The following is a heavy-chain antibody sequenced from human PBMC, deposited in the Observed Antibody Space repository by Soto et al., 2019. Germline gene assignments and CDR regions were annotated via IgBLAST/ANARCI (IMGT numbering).Heavy chain of an antibody. V-gene: IGHV3-23*01. Sequence: GGSLRLSCAASGFTFSSYAMSWVRQAPGKGLEWVSAISGSGGSTYYADSVKGRFTISRDNSKNTLYLQMNSLRAEDTAVYYCAKRGIGITMVRAPLAFDPWGQGTLVTVSS. CDR3: AKRGIGITMVRAPLAFDP. D-gene: IGHD3-10*01. CDR1: GFTFSSYA. J-gene: IGHJ5*02. CDR2: ISGSGGST.